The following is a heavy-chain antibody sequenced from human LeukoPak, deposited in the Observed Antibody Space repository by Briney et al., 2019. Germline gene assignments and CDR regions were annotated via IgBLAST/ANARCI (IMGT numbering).Heavy chain of an antibody. D-gene: IGHD1-14*01. J-gene: IGHJ4*02. CDR1: GFTFSSYA. CDR3: ARSKVYPNDY. Sequence: GGSLRLSCAASGFTFSSYAMHWVRQAPGKGLEWVAVISYDGSNKYYADSVKGRFTISRDNSKNTLYLQMNSLRAEDTAVYYCARSKVYPNDYWGQGTLVTVPS. CDR2: ISYDGSNK. V-gene: IGHV3-30*04.